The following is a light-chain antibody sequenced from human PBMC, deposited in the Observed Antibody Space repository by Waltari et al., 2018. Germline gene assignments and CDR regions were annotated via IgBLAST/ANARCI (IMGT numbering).Light chain of an antibody. V-gene: IGLV2-14*03. CDR2: DVT. CDR3: SSQTLDGLVL. Sequence: QSALTQPASVSGSPGQSITISCSGVGSAVGASDYVSWHQHHPGKAPQAIIYDVTNRPSGFSARFSASKSANTASLTISRLQPEDEADYYCSSQTLDGLVLFGGGTRLTVL. CDR1: GSAVGASDY. J-gene: IGLJ2*01.